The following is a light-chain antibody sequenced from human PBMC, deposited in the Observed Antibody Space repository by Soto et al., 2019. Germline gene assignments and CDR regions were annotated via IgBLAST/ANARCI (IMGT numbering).Light chain of an antibody. CDR1: QSISSW. J-gene: IGKJ1*01. CDR2: DAS. CDR3: QQYNSYSPT. V-gene: IGKV1-5*01. Sequence: DIQMTQSPATLSASVGDRVTITCRASQSISSWLAWYQQKLGRAPRLLIYDASSLESGVPSRFSGSGYGTEFTLTISSLQTDDFATYYCQQYNSYSPTFGQGTKVDIK.